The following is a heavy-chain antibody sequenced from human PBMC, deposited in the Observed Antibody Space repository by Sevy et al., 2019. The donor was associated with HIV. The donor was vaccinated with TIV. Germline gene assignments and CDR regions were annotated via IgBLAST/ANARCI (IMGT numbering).Heavy chain of an antibody. Sequence: SETLSLTCTVSGGSISSGDYYWSWIRQPPGKGLEWIGYIYYSGSTYYNPSLKSRVTISVDTSKNQFSLKRSSVTAADTAVYYSATTERARVWFGVLDPWGQGTLVTVSS. CDR3: ATTERARVWFGVLDP. CDR2: IYYSGST. J-gene: IGHJ5*02. D-gene: IGHD3-10*01. V-gene: IGHV4-30-4*01. CDR1: GGSISSGDYY.